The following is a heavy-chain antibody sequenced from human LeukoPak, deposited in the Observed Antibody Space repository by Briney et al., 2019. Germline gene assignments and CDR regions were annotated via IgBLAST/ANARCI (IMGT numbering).Heavy chain of an antibody. CDR3: ARGGHYDSSGYPDY. D-gene: IGHD3-22*01. CDR1: GGTFSSYA. J-gene: IGHJ4*02. CDR2: MNPNSGNT. Sequence: ASVKVSCKASGGTFSSYAISWVRQAPGQGLEWMGWMNPNSGNTGYAQKFQGRVTITRNTSISTAYMELSSLRSEDTAVYYCARGGHYDSSGYPDYWGQGTLVTVSS. V-gene: IGHV1-8*03.